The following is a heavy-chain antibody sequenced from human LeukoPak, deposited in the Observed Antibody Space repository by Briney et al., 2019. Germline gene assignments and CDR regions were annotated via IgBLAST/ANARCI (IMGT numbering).Heavy chain of an antibody. D-gene: IGHD6-13*01. V-gene: IGHV4-30-4*01. J-gene: IGHJ4*02. CDR3: ARGDSSSWSFKI. CDR1: GGSLSSSDHY. Sequence: SETLSLTCTVSGGSLSSSDHYWSWIRQPPGKGLEWIAYIYYSGSTYYNPSLKSRVSISVDTSKNQFSLKLSSVTAADTAVYYCARGDSSSWSFKIWGQGTLVTVSS. CDR2: IYYSGST.